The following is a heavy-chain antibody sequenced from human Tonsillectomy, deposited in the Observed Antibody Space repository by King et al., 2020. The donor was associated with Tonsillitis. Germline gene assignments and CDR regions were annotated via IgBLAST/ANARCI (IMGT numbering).Heavy chain of an antibody. V-gene: IGHV3-15*01. Sequence: VQLVESGGGLVKPGGSVRLSCAASGFTFSYAWMSWVRQAPGKGLEWVGRIKSKIDGETTDYAAPVKGRFIFSRDDSKNTVYLQTNSLKTEDTGVYYCTTDCSSSRCYGWAWFDIWGQGSLVTVSS. J-gene: IGHJ5*02. CDR3: TTDCSSSRCYGWAWFDI. D-gene: IGHD2-2*01. CDR1: GFTFSYAW. CDR2: IKSKIDGETT.